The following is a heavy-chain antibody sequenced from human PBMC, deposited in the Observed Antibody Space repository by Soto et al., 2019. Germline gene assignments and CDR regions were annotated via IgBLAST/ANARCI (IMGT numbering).Heavy chain of an antibody. CDR2: IYFSGST. CDR3: ARAWAVPGSHWGD. V-gene: IGHV4-59*01. J-gene: IGHJ4*02. Sequence: QVQLQESGPGLVKPSETLSLTCTVSGDSMNPYYWSWIRQPPGKGLEWIGYIYFSGSTNFNPSLKSRFTLSLDTSKRQFFLKLTSVTAADTAVYYCARAWAVPGSHWGDWGRGTLVTVSS. D-gene: IGHD6-19*01. CDR1: GDSMNPYY.